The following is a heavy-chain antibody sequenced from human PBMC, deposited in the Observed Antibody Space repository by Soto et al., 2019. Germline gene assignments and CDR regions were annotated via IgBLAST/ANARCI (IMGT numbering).Heavy chain of an antibody. CDR1: GGSFSGYY. CDR3: ARGGLRFLEWFSYNWFDP. J-gene: IGHJ5*02. Sequence: SETLSLTCAVYGGSFSGYYWSWIRQPPGKGLEWIGEINHSGSTNYNPSLKSRVTISVDTSKNQFSLKLSSVTAGDTAVYYCARGGLRFLEWFSYNWFDPWGQGTLVTVSS. D-gene: IGHD3-3*01. V-gene: IGHV4-34*01. CDR2: INHSGST.